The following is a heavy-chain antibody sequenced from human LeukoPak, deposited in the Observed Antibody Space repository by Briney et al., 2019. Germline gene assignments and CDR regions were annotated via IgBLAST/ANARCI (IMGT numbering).Heavy chain of an antibody. CDR3: ARDRYGGNSIDY. Sequence: PGGSLRLSCAASGFTFSSYWMHWVRQAPGKGLVWVSRIYSDGSSPTYADSVKGRFTISRDNAKNTLYLQMNSLRAEDTAVYYCARDRYGGNSIDYWGQGTLVTVSS. V-gene: IGHV3-74*01. J-gene: IGHJ4*02. CDR1: GFTFSSYW. D-gene: IGHD4-23*01. CDR2: IYSDGSSP.